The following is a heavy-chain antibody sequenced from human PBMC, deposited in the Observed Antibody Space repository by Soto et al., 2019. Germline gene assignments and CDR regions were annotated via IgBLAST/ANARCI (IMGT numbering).Heavy chain of an antibody. Sequence: PGGSLRLSCAASGFTFSSYAMSWVRQAPGKGLEWVSSISGSGGSTYYADSVKGRFTISRDNSRNTLYLQMNSLRAEDTAVYYCAKGTAVSGPISPFDYWGQGTLVTVSS. V-gene: IGHV3-23*01. J-gene: IGHJ4*02. D-gene: IGHD6-19*01. CDR1: GFTFSSYA. CDR2: ISGSGGST. CDR3: AKGTAVSGPISPFDY.